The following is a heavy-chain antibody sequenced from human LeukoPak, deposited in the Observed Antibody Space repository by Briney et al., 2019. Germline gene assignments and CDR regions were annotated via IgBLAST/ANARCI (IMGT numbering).Heavy chain of an antibody. D-gene: IGHD5-12*01. CDR1: DGSISSGSYY. CDR2: IYTSGST. CDR3: ARTTTRRGYSGYDLDY. Sequence: SETLSLTCTVSDGSISSGSYYWSWIRQPAGKGLEWIGRIYTSGSTNYNPSLKSRVTISVDTSKNQFSLKLSSVTAADTAVYYCARTTTRRGYSGYDLDYWGQGTLVTVSS. V-gene: IGHV4-61*02. J-gene: IGHJ4*02.